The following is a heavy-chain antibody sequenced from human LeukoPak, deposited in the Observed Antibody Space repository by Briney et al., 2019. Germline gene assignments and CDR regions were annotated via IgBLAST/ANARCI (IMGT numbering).Heavy chain of an antibody. CDR2: IYPGGPT. CDR3: ARVRSGNYFDS. CDR1: GFTVSSTY. Sequence: GGSLRLSCAASGFTVSSTYMSWMRQAPGKGLEWVSVIYPGGPTYYADSVKGRFTISRDNSKNTLYLQMNSLRAEDTAVYFCARVRSGNYFDSWGQGTLVTVSS. V-gene: IGHV3-66*01. J-gene: IGHJ4*02. D-gene: IGHD1-26*01.